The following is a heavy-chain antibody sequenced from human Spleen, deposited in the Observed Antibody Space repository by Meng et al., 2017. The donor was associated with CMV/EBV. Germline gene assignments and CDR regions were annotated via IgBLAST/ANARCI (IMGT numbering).Heavy chain of an antibody. CDR3: ARGEGYCSSTSCEGDFGY. CDR2: ISSSSSTI. Sequence: GGSLRLSCAASGFTFSSYSMNWVRQAPGKGLEWVSYISSSSSTIYYADSVKGRFTISRDNAKNSLYLQMNSLRAEDTAVYYCARGEGYCSSTSCEGDFGYWGQGTLVTVSS. V-gene: IGHV3-48*04. J-gene: IGHJ4*02. CDR1: GFTFSSYS. D-gene: IGHD2-2*01.